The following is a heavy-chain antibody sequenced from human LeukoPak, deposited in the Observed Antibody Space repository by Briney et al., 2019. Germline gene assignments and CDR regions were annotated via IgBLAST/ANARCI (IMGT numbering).Heavy chain of an antibody. J-gene: IGHJ1*01. D-gene: IGHD2-2*02. CDR3: AKDGVEYCSSTSCYKDAYFQH. Sequence: PGGSLRLSCAASGFTFDDYAMHWVRQAPGEGLEWVLGISWNGGSIGYADSVKGRFTISRDNAKNSLYLQMNSLRAEDTALYYCAKDGVEYCSSTSCYKDAYFQHWGQGTLVTVSS. CDR2: ISWNGGSI. V-gene: IGHV3-9*01. CDR1: GFTFDDYA.